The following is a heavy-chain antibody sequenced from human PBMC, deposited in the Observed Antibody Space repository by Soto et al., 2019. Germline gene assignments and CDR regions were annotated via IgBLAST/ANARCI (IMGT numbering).Heavy chain of an antibody. J-gene: IGHJ4*02. CDR3: ARALIAVAGTGFDY. D-gene: IGHD6-19*01. V-gene: IGHV3-21*01. CDR2: ISSSTSDI. CDR1: GFTFSSYS. Sequence: EVQLVESGGGLVKPGGSLRLSCAASGFTFSSYSMNWVRQAPGKGLEWVSSISSSTSDIDYADSVKGRFTIYRDNAKNSLYLQMNSLRAEDTAVYYCARALIAVAGTGFDYWGRGTLVTVTS.